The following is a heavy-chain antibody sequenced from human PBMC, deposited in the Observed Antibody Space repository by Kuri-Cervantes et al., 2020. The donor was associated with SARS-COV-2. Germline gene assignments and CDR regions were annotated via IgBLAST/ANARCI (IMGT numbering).Heavy chain of an antibody. CDR1: GGSISNDY. J-gene: IGHJ6*03. V-gene: IGHV4-4*07. Sequence: GSLRLSCTVSGGSISNDYWSWIRQPAGKGLEWIGRIYTSGTANYNPSLRTRVTMSIDTSKNQFSLRLTSVTAADAAVYYCARGINGYFFFYYLDVWGKGTTVTVSS. CDR2: IYTSGTA. D-gene: IGHD2-21*01. CDR3: ARGINGYFFFYYLDV.